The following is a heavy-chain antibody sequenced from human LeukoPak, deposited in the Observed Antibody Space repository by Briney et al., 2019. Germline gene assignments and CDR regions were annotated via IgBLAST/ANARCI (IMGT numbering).Heavy chain of an antibody. V-gene: IGHV3-23*01. CDR1: GITLSNYG. CDR2: ISDSGGST. J-gene: IGHJ4*02. Sequence: VGSLRLSCAVSGITLSNYGLSWVRQAPGKGLEWVAGISDSGGSTNYADSVKGRFTISRDNRKNTLYLQMNSLRAEDTAVYFCAKRGVVIRVILVGFHKEAYYFDSWGQGALVTVSS. CDR3: AKRGVVIRVILVGFHKEAYYFDS. D-gene: IGHD3-22*01.